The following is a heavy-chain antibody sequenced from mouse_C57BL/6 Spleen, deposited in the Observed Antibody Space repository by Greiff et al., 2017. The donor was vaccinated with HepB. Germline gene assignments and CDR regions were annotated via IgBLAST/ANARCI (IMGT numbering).Heavy chain of an antibody. Sequence: QVHVKQSGAELVKPGASVKISCKASGYAFSSYWMNWVKQRPGKGLEWIGQIYPGDGDTNYNGKFKGKATLTADKSSSTAYMQRSSLTSEDSAVYFCARRKAYDGYYLDYWGQGTTLTVSS. CDR2: IYPGDGDT. CDR3: ARRKAYDGYYLDY. CDR1: GYAFSSYW. V-gene: IGHV1-80*01. J-gene: IGHJ2*01. D-gene: IGHD2-3*01.